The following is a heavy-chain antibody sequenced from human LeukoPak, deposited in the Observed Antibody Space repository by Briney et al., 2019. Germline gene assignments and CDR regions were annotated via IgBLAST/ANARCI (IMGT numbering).Heavy chain of an antibody. Sequence: GESLRLSCAASGFTFSSHSMNWVRQAPGKGLEWVSSISSSSSYMYYADSVKGRFTISRDNAKNSLYLQMNSLRTGDTAVYYCARTHYYYESSGYCDYWGQGTLVTVSS. D-gene: IGHD3-22*01. J-gene: IGHJ4*02. CDR1: GFTFSSHS. V-gene: IGHV3-21*01. CDR2: ISSSSSYM. CDR3: ARTHYYYESSGYCDY.